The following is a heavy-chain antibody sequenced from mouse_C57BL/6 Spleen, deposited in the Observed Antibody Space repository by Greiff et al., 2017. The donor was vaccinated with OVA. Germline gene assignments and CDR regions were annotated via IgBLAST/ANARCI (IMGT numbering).Heavy chain of an antibody. D-gene: IGHD2-1*01. CDR2: ISSGSSTI. J-gene: IGHJ3*01. CDR1: GFTFSDYG. V-gene: IGHV5-17*01. CDR3: ARREGNYDPFAY. Sequence: EVQVVESGGGLVKPGGSLKLSCAASGFTFSDYGMHWVRQAPEKGLEWVAYISSGSSTIYYADTVKGRFTISRDNAKNTLFLQMTSLRSEDTAMYYCARREGNYDPFAYWGQGTLVTVSA.